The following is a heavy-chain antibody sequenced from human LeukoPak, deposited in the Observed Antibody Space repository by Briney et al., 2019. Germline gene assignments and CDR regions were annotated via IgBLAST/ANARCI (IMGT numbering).Heavy chain of an antibody. J-gene: IGHJ1*01. Sequence: SSETLSLTCAVSGDYISSSSYYWGWIRQSPGTGLEWIGDIYHSGRTYYNPSLKSRVAISIDTSTNQFSLRLRSMTAADTAVFYCARRRYYDSTGYFEWGRGTLVTVSS. CDR1: GDYISSSSYY. CDR2: IYHSGRT. D-gene: IGHD3-22*01. V-gene: IGHV4-39*01. CDR3: ARRRYYDSTGYFE.